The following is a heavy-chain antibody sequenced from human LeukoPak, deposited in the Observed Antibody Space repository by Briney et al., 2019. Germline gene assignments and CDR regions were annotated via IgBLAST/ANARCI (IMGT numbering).Heavy chain of an antibody. V-gene: IGHV3-48*03. D-gene: IGHD6-19*01. CDR3: ARDGSSGWQKFYYYYGMDV. J-gene: IGHJ6*02. CDR2: ISSSGSTI. Sequence: GGSLRLFCAASGFTFSSYEMNWVRQAPGKGLEWVSYISSSGSTIYYADSVKGRFTISRDNAKNSLYLQMNSLRAEDTAVYYCARDGSSGWQKFYYYYGMDVWGQGTTVTVSS. CDR1: GFTFSSYE.